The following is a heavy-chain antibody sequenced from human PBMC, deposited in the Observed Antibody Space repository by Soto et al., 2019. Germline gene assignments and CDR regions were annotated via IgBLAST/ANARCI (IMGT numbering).Heavy chain of an antibody. CDR3: AKSRLRDTSTFDI. V-gene: IGHV3-23*01. CDR1: GFTFNTYG. D-gene: IGHD3-16*01. Sequence: GGSLRLSCAASGFTFNTYGMIWVRQAPGKGLEWVSSISGTGTNTYYADSVKGRFTISRDNSKNTLNLQMNSLRAEDTATYFCAKSRLRDTSTFDIWGQGTKVTVSS. CDR2: ISGTGTNT. J-gene: IGHJ3*02.